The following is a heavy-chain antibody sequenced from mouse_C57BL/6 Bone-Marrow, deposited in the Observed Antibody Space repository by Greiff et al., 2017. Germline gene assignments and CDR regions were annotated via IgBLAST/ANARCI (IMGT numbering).Heavy chain of an antibody. CDR3: AREESIYYDYDWFAY. D-gene: IGHD2-4*01. V-gene: IGHV1-26*01. J-gene: IGHJ3*01. CDR2: INPNNGGT. Sequence: VQLQQSGPELVKPGASVKISCKASGYTFTDYYMNWVKQSHGKSLEWIGDINPNNGGTSYNQKFKGKATLTVDKSSSTAYMELRSLTSEDSAVYYCAREESIYYDYDWFAYWGQGTLVTVSA. CDR1: GYTFTDYY.